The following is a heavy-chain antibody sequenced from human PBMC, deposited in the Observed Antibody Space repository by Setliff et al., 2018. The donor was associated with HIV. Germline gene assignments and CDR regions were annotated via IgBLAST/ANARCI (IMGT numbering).Heavy chain of an antibody. D-gene: IGHD3-10*01. V-gene: IGHV4-61*02. CDR2: IYTSGST. CDR3: ARVYYYGSPHMDV. CDR1: GGSINSGTYY. J-gene: IGHJ6*03. Sequence: SETLSLTCTVSGGSINSGTYYWSWIRQPAGKGLEWIGRIYTSGSTNYNPSLKSRVTISVDTSKNQFSLKLSSVTAADTAVYYCARVYYYGSPHMDVWGKGTTVTVSS.